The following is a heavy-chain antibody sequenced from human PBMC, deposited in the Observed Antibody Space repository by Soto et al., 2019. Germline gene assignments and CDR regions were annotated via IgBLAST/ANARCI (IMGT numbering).Heavy chain of an antibody. CDR3: ARACSGGSCSFYWLDP. CDR1: GYTFTSYA. CDR2: INAGNGNT. D-gene: IGHD2-15*01. J-gene: IGHJ5*02. Sequence: AAGKVSCKASGYTFTSYAMHWVRQAPGQRLEWTGWINAGNGNTKYSQKFQGRVTITRDTSASTAYMELSSLRSEDTAVYYCARACSGGSCSFYWLDPCGQGTLVTV. V-gene: IGHV1-3*01.